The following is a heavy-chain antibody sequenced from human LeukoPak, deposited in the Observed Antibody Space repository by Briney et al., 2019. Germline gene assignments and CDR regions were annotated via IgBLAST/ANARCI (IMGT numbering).Heavy chain of an antibody. Sequence: GGSLRLSCAASGFTFSSYAMIWVRQAPGKGLEWVSTICGSGGSRYYADSVKGRFIISRDNSESTQYLQMNSLRAEDTAVYYCARDVQYDSAGYYYVGAFDVWGQGTMVTASS. CDR1: GFTFSSYA. V-gene: IGHV3-23*01. CDR2: ICGSGGSR. D-gene: IGHD3-22*01. J-gene: IGHJ3*01. CDR3: ARDVQYDSAGYYYVGAFDV.